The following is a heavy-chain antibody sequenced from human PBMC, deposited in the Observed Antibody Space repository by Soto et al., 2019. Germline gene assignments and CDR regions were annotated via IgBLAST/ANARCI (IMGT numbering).Heavy chain of an antibody. CDR1: GFTFSPYS. CDR2: ICIDSNNI. V-gene: IGHV3-48*02. CDR3: ARSSLGDNYDFWGDYPDAGMDV. D-gene: IGHD3-3*01. J-gene: IGHJ6*02. Sequence: EAQLVESGGALVQPGGSLRLSCVASGFTFSPYSMSWVRQAPGKGLEWVSYICIDSNNIYYADSVRGRFTISRNNAKNSLYLQMNSLRDEDTAVYYCARSSLGDNYDFWGDYPDAGMDVWGLGTTVTVSS.